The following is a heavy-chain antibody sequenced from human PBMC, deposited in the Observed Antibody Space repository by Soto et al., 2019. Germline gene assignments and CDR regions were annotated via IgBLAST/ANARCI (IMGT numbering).Heavy chain of an antibody. CDR1: GGSISSYY. CDR2: IYYSGST. V-gene: IGHV4-59*12. J-gene: IGHJ5*02. Sequence: SETLSLTCTVSGGSISSYYWSWIRQPPGKGLEWIGYIYYSGSTNYNPSLKSRVTISVDTSKKQFSLRLRSVTAADTAVYYCVRDGTKTLRDWFDPWGQGISVTVSS. D-gene: IGHD1-1*01. CDR3: VRDGTKTLRDWFDP.